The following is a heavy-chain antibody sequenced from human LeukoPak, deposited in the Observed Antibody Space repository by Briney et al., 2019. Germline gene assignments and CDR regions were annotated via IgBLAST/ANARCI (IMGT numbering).Heavy chain of an antibody. CDR3: ARGDSSRPP. CDR1: GFTFNSYA. Sequence: GGSLRLSCAASGFTFNSYAMHWVRQAPGKGLEWVAVISYDGSNKYYADSVKGRFTISRDNAKNSLYLQMNSLRAEDTAVYYCARGDSSRPPWGQGTLVTVSS. D-gene: IGHD6-13*01. CDR2: ISYDGSNK. J-gene: IGHJ5*02. V-gene: IGHV3-30-3*01.